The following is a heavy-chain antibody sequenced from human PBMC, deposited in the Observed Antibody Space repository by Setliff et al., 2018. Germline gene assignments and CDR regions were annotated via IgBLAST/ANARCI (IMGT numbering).Heavy chain of an antibody. CDR2: VYHSGST. V-gene: IGHV4-38-2*02. CDR1: GYSISSGYY. CDR3: ARDLLGGFDC. J-gene: IGHJ4*02. Sequence: PSETLSLTCTVSGYSISSGYYWGWIRQPPGKGLEWIGSVYHSGSTYYNPSLKSRVTISVDTSKSQFSLKLSSVTAADTAVYYCARDLLGGFDCWGQGTLVTAPQ. D-gene: IGHD3-16*01.